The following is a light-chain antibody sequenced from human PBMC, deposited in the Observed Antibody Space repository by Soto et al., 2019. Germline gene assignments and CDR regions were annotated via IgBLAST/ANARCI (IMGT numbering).Light chain of an antibody. V-gene: IGKV3-15*01. CDR1: QSVSGT. CDR3: QKYDNWPWM. J-gene: IGKJ1*01. Sequence: ERVMPQSRAPRSVSPGERATLSFRASQSVSGTLAWYQQKPGQAPRLLIHGASTRAPGFPARVSGRGSGTDFTLTISILQSEDFAVYYCQKYDNWPWMVGQGTKVDIK. CDR2: GAS.